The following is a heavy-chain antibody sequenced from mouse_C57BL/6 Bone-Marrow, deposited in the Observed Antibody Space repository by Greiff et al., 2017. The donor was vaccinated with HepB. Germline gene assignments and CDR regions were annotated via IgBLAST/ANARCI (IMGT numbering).Heavy chain of an antibody. Sequence: VQLKESGGGLVKPGGSLKLSCAASGFTFSSYAMSWVRQTPEKRLEWVATISDGGSYTYYPDNVKGRFTISRDNAKNNLYLQMSNLKSEDTAMYYCARDRNGAWFAYWGKGTLVTVSA. J-gene: IGHJ3*01. CDR1: GFTFSSYA. CDR3: ARDRNGAWFAY. CDR2: ISDGGSYT. V-gene: IGHV5-4*01.